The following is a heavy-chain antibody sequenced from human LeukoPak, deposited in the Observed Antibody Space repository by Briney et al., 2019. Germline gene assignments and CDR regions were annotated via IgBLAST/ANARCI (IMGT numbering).Heavy chain of an antibody. V-gene: IGHV3-21*01. CDR3: AKVGTRMVTIVAPYYMDV. J-gene: IGHJ6*03. CDR1: GFTFSSYS. Sequence: GGSLRLSCAASGFTFSSYSMNWVRQAPGKGLEWVSSISSSSSYIYYADSVKGRFTISRDSAKNSLYLQMNSLRAEDTAMYYCAKVGTRMVTIVAPYYMDVWGKGTTVTVSS. D-gene: IGHD5-24*01. CDR2: ISSSSSYI.